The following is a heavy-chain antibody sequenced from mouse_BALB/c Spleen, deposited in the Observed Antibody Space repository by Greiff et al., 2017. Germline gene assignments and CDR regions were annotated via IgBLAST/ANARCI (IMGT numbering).Heavy chain of an antibody. CDR1: GFTFSSYG. J-gene: IGHJ3*01. Sequence: EVQLVESGGGLVQPGGSLKLSCAASGFTFSSYGMSWVRQTPDKRLELVATINSNGGSTYYPDSVKGRFTISRDNAKNTLYLQMSSLKSEDTAMYYCARGIYYDYALAYWGQGTLVTVSA. V-gene: IGHV5-6-3*01. CDR2: INSNGGST. CDR3: ARGIYYDYALAY. D-gene: IGHD2-4*01.